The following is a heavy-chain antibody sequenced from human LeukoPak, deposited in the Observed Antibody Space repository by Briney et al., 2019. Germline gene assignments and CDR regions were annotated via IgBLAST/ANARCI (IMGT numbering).Heavy chain of an antibody. D-gene: IGHD6-13*01. CDR3: AKGGSSSQTYYFDY. V-gene: IGHV3-30-3*01. CDR1: GFTFSSYA. CDR2: ISYDGSNK. J-gene: IGHJ4*02. Sequence: GGSLRLSCAASGFTFSSYAMHWVRQAPGKGLEWVAVISYDGSNKYYADSVKGRFTISRDNSKNTLYLQMNSLRAEDTAVYYCAKGGSSSQTYYFDYWGQGTLVTVSS.